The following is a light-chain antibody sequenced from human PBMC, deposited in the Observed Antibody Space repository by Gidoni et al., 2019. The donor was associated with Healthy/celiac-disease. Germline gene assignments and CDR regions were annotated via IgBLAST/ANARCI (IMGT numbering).Light chain of an antibody. CDR2: KAS. CDR3: QQCAPAWT. V-gene: IGKV1-5*03. Sequence: DIQMTQSPSTLSASVGDRVTITCRASQSISSWLAWYQQKPGKAPKLLIYKASSLESGVPSRFSGSGSGTEFTLTISSLQPDDFATYYCQQCAPAWTFGQGTKVEIK. CDR1: QSISSW. J-gene: IGKJ1*01.